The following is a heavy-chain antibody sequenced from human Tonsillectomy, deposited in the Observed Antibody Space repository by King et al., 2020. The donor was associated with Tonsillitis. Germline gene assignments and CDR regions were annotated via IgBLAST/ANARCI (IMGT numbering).Heavy chain of an antibody. D-gene: IGHD2-2*02. J-gene: IGHJ4*02. CDR2: ISGSGGST. Sequence: VQLVESGGGFVQPGGSLRLSCAASGFTFGSYAMSWVRQAPGKGLEWVSAISGSGGSTYYADSVKGRFTISRDNSKNELYLQMNSLRAEDTAVYYCAKGEGYCSSTSCYTSYFDYWGQGTLVTVSS. CDR3: AKGEGYCSSTSCYTSYFDY. CDR1: GFTFGSYA. V-gene: IGHV3-23*04.